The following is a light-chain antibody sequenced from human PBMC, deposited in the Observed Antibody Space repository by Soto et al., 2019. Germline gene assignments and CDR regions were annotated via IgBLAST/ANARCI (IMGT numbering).Light chain of an antibody. CDR3: SSYAGSNNLV. J-gene: IGLJ2*01. CDR2: TAG. V-gene: IGLV1-44*01. Sequence: QSVLTQPLSASASPGQRVTISCSGGSSNIGSNTVAWYQHLPGTAPPRLIFTAGQRPSGVPGRFSGSKSGTSASLAISGLQSEDEAVYYCSSYAGSNNLVFGGGTKLTVL. CDR1: SSNIGSNT.